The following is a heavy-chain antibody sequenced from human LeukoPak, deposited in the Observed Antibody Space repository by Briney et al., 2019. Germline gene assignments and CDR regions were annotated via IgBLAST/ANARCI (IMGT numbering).Heavy chain of an antibody. CDR3: ARGQGGYCSSTSCYTDYYMDV. D-gene: IGHD2-2*02. CDR1: GGSFSGYY. Sequence: PSETLSLTXAVYGGSFSGYYWSWIRQPPGKGLEWIGEINHSGSTNYNPSLKSRVTISVDTSKNQFSLKLSSVTAADTAVYYCARGQGGYCSSTSCYTDYYMDVWGKGTTVTVSS. J-gene: IGHJ6*03. V-gene: IGHV4-34*01. CDR2: INHSGST.